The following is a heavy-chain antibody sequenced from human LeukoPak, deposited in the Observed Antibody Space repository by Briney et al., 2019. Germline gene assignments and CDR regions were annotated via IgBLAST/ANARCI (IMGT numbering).Heavy chain of an antibody. Sequence: GGSLRLSCAASGFTVSSNYMSWVRQAPGKGLEWVSVIYSGGSTYYADSVKGRFTISRDNSKNTQYLQMNSLRAEDTAVYYCASSVWFGGGFDYWGQGTLVTVSS. CDR3: ASSVWFGGGFDY. CDR1: GFTVSSNY. CDR2: IYSGGST. J-gene: IGHJ4*02. V-gene: IGHV3-53*01. D-gene: IGHD3-10*01.